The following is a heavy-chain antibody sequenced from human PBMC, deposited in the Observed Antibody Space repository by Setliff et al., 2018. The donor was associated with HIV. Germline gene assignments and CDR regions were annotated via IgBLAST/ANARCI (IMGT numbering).Heavy chain of an antibody. CDR3: ASGGALSGFFFPHWLDP. CDR2: INPHSGNT. V-gene: IGHV1-2*02. J-gene: IGHJ5*02. Sequence: ASVKVSCKASGFTLTGYYMHWVRLAPGLGLEWMGWINPHSGNTDIAQRFQGRITMTRDTSINTVYMDLIRLTSDDTGIYYCASGGALSGFFFPHWLDPWGQGTLVTVSS. D-gene: IGHD3-22*01. CDR1: GFTLTGYY.